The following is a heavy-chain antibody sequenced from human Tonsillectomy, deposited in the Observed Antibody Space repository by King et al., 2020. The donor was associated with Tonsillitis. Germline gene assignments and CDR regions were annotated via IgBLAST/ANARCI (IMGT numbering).Heavy chain of an antibody. V-gene: IGHV5-51*01. J-gene: IGHJ4*02. D-gene: IGHD3-16*01. CDR2: IYPGDSDN. CDR3: ARQGGGDDRPY. Sequence: VQLVESGAEMKKPGESLKISCKGAGYSFTNYWIGWVRQMPGKGLEWMGRIYPGDSDNRDTPSFEGHFTISADNSISTAYLQWSSLRASDTAMYYCARQGGGDDRPYWGQGTLVTVSS. CDR1: GYSFTNYW.